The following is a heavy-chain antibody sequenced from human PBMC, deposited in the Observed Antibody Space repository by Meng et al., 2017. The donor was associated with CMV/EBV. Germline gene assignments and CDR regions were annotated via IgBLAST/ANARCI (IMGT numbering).Heavy chain of an antibody. Sequence: SETLSPTVTVSGGSISSYYWSWIRQLPGKGLEWIGYIYYSGSTNYNPSLKSRVTISVDTSKNQFSLKLSSVTAADTAVYYCARRSTDISTGYEYYFDYWGQGTLVTVSS. CDR2: IYYSGST. D-gene: IGHD3-9*01. V-gene: IGHV4-59*01. CDR3: ARRSTDISTGYEYYFDY. CDR1: GGSISSYY. J-gene: IGHJ4*02.